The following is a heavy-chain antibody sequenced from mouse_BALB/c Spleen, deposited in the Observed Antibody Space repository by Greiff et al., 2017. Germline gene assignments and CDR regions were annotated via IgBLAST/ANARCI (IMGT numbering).Heavy chain of an antibody. CDR1: GFAFSSYD. Sequence: EVHLVESGGGLVKPGGSLKLSCAASGFAFSSYDMSWVRQTPEKRLEWVAYISSGGGSTYYPDTVKGRFTISRDNAKNTLYLQMSSLKSEDTAMYYCARHTVVARYAMDYWGQGTSVTVSS. CDR3: ARHTVVARYAMDY. J-gene: IGHJ4*01. V-gene: IGHV5-12-1*01. CDR2: ISSGGGST. D-gene: IGHD1-1*01.